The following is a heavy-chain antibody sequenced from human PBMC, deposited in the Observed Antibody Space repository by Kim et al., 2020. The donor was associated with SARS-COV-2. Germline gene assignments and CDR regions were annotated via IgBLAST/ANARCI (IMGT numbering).Heavy chain of an antibody. V-gene: IGHV4-39*01. D-gene: IGHD3-9*01. Sequence: SETLSLTCTVSGGSISSSSYYWGWIRQPPGKGLEWIGSIYYSGSTYYNPSLKSRVTISVDTSKNQFSLKLSSVTAADTAVYYCASPVNYDILTGYPDWYFDLWGRGTLVTVSS. CDR3: ASPVNYDILTGYPDWYFDL. CDR1: GGSISSSSYY. CDR2: IYYSGST. J-gene: IGHJ2*01.